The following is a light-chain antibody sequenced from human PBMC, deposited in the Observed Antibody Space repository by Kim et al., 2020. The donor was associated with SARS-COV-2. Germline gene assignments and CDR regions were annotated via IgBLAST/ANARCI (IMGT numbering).Light chain of an antibody. Sequence: DIQMTQSPSSLSASVGDRVTITCRASQTITIFLNWCQQKPGKAPNLLISAASHLQSGVPSRFSGSGSGTDFTLTITNLQPEDFATYYCQQSYGTPRTFGPGTKVDIK. CDR2: AAS. CDR3: QQSYGTPRT. V-gene: IGKV1-39*01. J-gene: IGKJ3*01. CDR1: QTITIF.